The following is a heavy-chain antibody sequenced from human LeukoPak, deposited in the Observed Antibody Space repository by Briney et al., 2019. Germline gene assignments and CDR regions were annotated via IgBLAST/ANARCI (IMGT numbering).Heavy chain of an antibody. CDR3: TSDDTMATHDY. Sequence: GGSLRLSCAASGFTFSNAWMSWVRQAPGKGLEWVGRIKSKTDGGTTDYAAPVEGRFTISRDDSKNTLYLQMNSLKTEDTAVYYCTSDDTMATHDYWGQGTLVTVSS. CDR1: GFTFSNAW. CDR2: IKSKTDGGTT. V-gene: IGHV3-15*01. J-gene: IGHJ4*02. D-gene: IGHD3-10*01.